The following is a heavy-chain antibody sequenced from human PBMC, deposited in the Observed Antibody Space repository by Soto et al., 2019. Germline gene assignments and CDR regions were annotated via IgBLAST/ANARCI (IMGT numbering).Heavy chain of an antibody. CDR3: AREDVLCDGGRCYGVALDV. Sequence: EVQLVESGGGLVQPGGTLRLSCAASGFTVSSKYMSWVRQAPGKGLEWVSLIQSGGSTYYADSVKGRFTISRATSENPVHLQMDSLRAEDTGVYYCAREDVLCDGGRCYGVALDVWGKGTTVTVPS. CDR1: GFTVSSKY. J-gene: IGHJ6*04. V-gene: IGHV3-66*01. D-gene: IGHD2-15*01. CDR2: IQSGGST.